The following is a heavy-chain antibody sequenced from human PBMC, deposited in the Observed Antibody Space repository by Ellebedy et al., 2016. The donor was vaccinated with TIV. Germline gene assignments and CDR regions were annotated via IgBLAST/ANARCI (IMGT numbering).Heavy chain of an antibody. CDR1: GYVFTAYY. CDR3: ARVRRGSSGMDV. J-gene: IGHJ6*02. D-gene: IGHD3-22*01. CDR2: INPDSGGT. Sequence: ASVKVSCKTSGYVFTAYYIHWVRQAPGQGLEWMGWINPDSGGTNLPQSFQGRVTMTRDTSVNTVYMELSRLESGDTATYYCARVRRGSSGMDVWGQGTTVTVSS. V-gene: IGHV1-2*02.